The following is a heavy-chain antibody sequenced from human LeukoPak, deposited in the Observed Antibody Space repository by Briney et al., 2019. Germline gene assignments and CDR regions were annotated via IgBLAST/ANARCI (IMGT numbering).Heavy chain of an antibody. Sequence: GGSLRLSCAASGFTFSSYTMKWVRQAPGKGLEWVSSISSSSYIYYADSVKGRFTISRDNAKNSLYLQMNSLRAEDTAVYFCARATWDPNYYYYMDVWGSGTTVTISS. CDR3: ARATWDPNYYYYMDV. V-gene: IGHV3-21*01. D-gene: IGHD1-26*01. CDR2: ISSSSYI. CDR1: GFTFSSYT. J-gene: IGHJ6*03.